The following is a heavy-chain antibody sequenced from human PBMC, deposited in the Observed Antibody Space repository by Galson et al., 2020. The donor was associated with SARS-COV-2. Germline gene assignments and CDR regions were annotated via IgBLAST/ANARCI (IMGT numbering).Heavy chain of an antibody. CDR1: GGSISSYY. V-gene: IGHV4-59*08. CDR2: IYYSGST. D-gene: IGHD3-22*01. Sequence: SETLSLTCTVSGGSISSYYWSWIRQPPGKGLEWIVYIYYSGSTNYNPSLKSRVTISVDTSKNQFSLKLSSVTAADTAVYYCARFYDSSGYYYRSAGYFDYWGQGTLVTVSS. J-gene: IGHJ4*02. CDR3: ARFYDSSGYYYRSAGYFDY.